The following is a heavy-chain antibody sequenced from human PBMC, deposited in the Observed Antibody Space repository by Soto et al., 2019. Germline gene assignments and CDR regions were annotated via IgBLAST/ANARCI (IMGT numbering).Heavy chain of an antibody. Sequence: GGSLRLSCAVSGSTFTDFTMTWVRQAPGKGREWVSAISGDGLSTYYAGSVKGRFTISRDNSKTTLYLQMTSLRAEDTAVYYCARRPDAFDIWGRGTMVTVSS. CDR2: ISGDGLST. CDR3: ARRPDAFDI. J-gene: IGHJ3*02. V-gene: IGHV3-23*01. CDR1: GSTFTDFT.